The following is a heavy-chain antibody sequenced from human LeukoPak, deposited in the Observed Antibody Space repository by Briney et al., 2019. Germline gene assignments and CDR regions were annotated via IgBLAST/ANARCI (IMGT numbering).Heavy chain of an antibody. CDR2: IYSSGST. CDR3: AGVQVDNGDLGWFDP. V-gene: IGHV4-4*07. Sequence: SETLSLTCTVSGGSISTYYWSWIRQPAGKGLEWVGRIYSSGSTNYNPSLKSRVSMSVDTSKNQFSLKLSSVTAADTAVYYCAGVQVDNGDLGWFDPWGQGTLVTVSS. J-gene: IGHJ5*02. D-gene: IGHD4-17*01. CDR1: GGSISTYY.